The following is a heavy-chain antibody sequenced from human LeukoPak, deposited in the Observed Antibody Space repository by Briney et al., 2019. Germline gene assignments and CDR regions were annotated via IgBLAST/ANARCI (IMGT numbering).Heavy chain of an antibody. J-gene: IGHJ4*02. CDR1: GGSISSGSYY. CDR3: ASTRDIVVVVAATEFDY. V-gene: IGHV4-61*02. CDR2: IYTSGST. Sequence: PSETLSLTCTVSGGSISSGSYYWSWIRQPAGKGLEWIGRIYTSGSTNYNPSLKSRVTISVDTSKNQFSLKLSPVTAADTAVYYCASTRDIVVVVAATEFDYWGQGTLVTVSS. D-gene: IGHD2-15*01.